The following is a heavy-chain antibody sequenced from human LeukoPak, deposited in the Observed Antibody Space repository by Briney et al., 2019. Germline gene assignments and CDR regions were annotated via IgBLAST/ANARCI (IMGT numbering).Heavy chain of an antibody. J-gene: IGHJ4*02. D-gene: IGHD6-13*01. V-gene: IGHV1-8*01. CDR1: GYTFTSYD. CDR3: ASVEGSSSWYPLDY. Sequence: ASVKVSCKASGYTFTSYDINWVRQATGQGLEWMGWMNPNSGNTGYAQKFQGRVTMTRNTSISTAYMELSSLSSEDTAVYYCASVEGSSSWYPLDYWGQGTLVTVSS. CDR2: MNPNSGNT.